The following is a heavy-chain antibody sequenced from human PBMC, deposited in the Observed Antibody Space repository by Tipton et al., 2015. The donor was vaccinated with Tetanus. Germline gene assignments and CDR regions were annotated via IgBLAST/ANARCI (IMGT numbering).Heavy chain of an antibody. J-gene: IGHJ4*02. Sequence: LRLSCAVYGGSFSGYLWSWIRQSPGKGLEWIGEINQSGSTIYNPSLKSRVTIAVDTFKRQFSMTLTSATAADTAVYYCARAGFEGSSSSGYFDHWGLGVLVTVSS. CDR1: GGSFSGYL. V-gene: IGHV4-34*01. CDR3: ARAGFEGSSSSGYFDH. CDR2: INQSGST. D-gene: IGHD2-2*01.